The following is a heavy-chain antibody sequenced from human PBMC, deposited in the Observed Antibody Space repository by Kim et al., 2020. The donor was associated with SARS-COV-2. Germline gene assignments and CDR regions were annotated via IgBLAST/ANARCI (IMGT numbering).Heavy chain of an antibody. CDR3: ATLTEDIVVVPAPFTYYYGMDV. V-gene: IGHV1-69*13. D-gene: IGHD2-2*01. Sequence: SVKVSCKASGGTFSSYAISWVRQAPGQGLEWMGGIIPIFGTANYAQKFQGRVTITADESTSTAYMELSSLRSEDTAVYYCATLTEDIVVVPAPFTYYYGMDVWGQGTTVTVSS. CDR2: IIPIFGTA. J-gene: IGHJ6*02. CDR1: GGTFSSYA.